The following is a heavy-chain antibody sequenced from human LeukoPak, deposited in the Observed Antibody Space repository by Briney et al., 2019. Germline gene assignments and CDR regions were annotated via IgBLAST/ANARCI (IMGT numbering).Heavy chain of an antibody. J-gene: IGHJ6*03. D-gene: IGHD5-18*01. Sequence: PGGSLRLSCAASGFTFSSYSMNWGRQAPGKGLEWVSSISSSSSYIYYADSVKGRFTISRDNSKNTLYLQMNSLRAEDTAVYYCAKDLNGYSYGVYYYYYMDVWGKGTTVTVSS. CDR1: GFTFSSYS. CDR3: AKDLNGYSYGVYYYYYMDV. V-gene: IGHV3-21*04. CDR2: ISSSSSYI.